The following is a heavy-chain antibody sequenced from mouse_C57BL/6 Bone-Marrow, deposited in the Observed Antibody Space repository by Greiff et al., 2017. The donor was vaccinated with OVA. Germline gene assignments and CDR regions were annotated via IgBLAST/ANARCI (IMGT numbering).Heavy chain of an antibody. CDR1: GYTFTSYW. V-gene: IGHV1-64*01. CDR2: IHPNSGST. J-gene: IGHJ3*01. CDR3: ARSSSHYYGSRAWVAY. D-gene: IGHD1-1*01. Sequence: QVQLQQPGAELVKPGASVKLSCKASGYTFTSYWMHWVKQRPGQGLEWIGMIHPNSGSTNYNEKFKSKATLTVDKSSSTAYMQLSSLTSEDSAVYYCARSSSHYYGSRAWVAYWGQGTLVTVSA.